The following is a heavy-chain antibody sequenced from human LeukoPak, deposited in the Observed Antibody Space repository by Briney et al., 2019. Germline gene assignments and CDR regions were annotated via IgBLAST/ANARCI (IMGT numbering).Heavy chain of an antibody. CDR3: ASVYSSSEVWFDP. V-gene: IGHV4-59*01. CDR2: IYYSGST. D-gene: IGHD6-6*01. Sequence: SETLSLTCTVSGGSISSYYWSWIRQPPGKGLEWIGYIYYSGSTNYNPSLKSRVTISVDTSKNQFSLKLSSVTAAGTAVYYCASVYSSSEVWFDPWGQGTLVTVSS. CDR1: GGSISSYY. J-gene: IGHJ5*02.